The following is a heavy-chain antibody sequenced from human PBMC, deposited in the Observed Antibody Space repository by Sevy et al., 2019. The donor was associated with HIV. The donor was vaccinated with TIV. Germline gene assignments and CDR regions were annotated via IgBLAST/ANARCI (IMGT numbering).Heavy chain of an antibody. J-gene: IGHJ4*02. CDR1: GFTFSSYS. CDR3: ARSATYYYDSSGYSY. Sequence: GGSLRLSCAASGFTFSSYSMNWVRQAPGKGLEWVSSISSSSSYIYYEDSVKVRFTISRDNAKNSLYLQMNSLRAADTAVYYCARSATYYYDSSGYSYWGQGTLVTVSS. V-gene: IGHV3-21*01. D-gene: IGHD3-22*01. CDR2: ISSSSSYI.